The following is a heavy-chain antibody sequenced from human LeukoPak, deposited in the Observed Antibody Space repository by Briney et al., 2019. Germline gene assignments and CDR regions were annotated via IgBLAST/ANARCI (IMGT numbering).Heavy chain of an antibody. V-gene: IGHV3-7*01. CDR3: ARLFGGVTTFDY. D-gene: IGHD2-8*02. CDR2: MKGDASLI. CDR1: GFTFGNFW. Sequence: GGSLRHSCAASGFTFGNFWMSWVRQAPGRGLQWVASMKGDASLIYYVDSMKGRFTISRDNARNSLYLQMNSLRVEDTAVYYCARLFGGVTTFDYWGQGALVTVSS. J-gene: IGHJ4*02.